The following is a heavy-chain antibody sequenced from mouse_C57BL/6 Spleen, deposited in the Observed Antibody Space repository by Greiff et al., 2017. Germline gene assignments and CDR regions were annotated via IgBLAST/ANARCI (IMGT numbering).Heavy chain of an antibody. V-gene: IGHV1-72*01. CDR3: ARSHSIYNAMDY. D-gene: IGHD6-1*01. CDR1: GYTFTSYW. CDR2: IDPNSGGT. Sequence: QVQLKQPGAELVKPGASVKLSCKASGYTFTSYWMHWVKQRPGRGLEWIGRIDPNSGGTKYNEKFKSKATLTVDKPSSTSYMPLSRLTSEDSAVYYGARSHSIYNAMDYWGQGTSVTVSS. J-gene: IGHJ4*01.